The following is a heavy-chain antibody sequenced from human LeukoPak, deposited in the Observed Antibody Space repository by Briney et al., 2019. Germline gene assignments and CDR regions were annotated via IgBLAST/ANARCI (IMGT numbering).Heavy chain of an antibody. J-gene: IGHJ4*02. CDR3: AKDYAAGRPYYFDS. Sequence: GGSLRLSCAASGFTLRSYWVYWVRQAPGKGLVWVSRIKSDGSSISYADSVRGRFTISRDNAKSTLHLQMNSLRAEDTAVYYCAKDYAAGRPYYFDSWGQGTLVTVSS. CDR2: IKSDGSSI. D-gene: IGHD6-13*01. CDR1: GFTLRSYW. V-gene: IGHV3-74*01.